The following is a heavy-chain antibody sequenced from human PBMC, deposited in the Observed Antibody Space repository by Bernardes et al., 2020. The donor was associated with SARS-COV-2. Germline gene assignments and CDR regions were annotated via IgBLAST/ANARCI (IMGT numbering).Heavy chain of an antibody. CDR2: FDPEYGET. CDR3: ATGPVVPAAMGGGHGWFDP. V-gene: IGHV1-24*01. J-gene: IGHJ5*02. Sequence: ASVKVSCKVSGYTLTELSMHWVRQAPGKGLEWMGGFDPEYGETIYAQKFQGRVTMTEDTSTDTAYMELSSLRSEDTAVYYCATGPVVPAAMGGGHGWFDPWGQGTLVTVSS. CDR1: GYTLTELS. D-gene: IGHD2-2*01.